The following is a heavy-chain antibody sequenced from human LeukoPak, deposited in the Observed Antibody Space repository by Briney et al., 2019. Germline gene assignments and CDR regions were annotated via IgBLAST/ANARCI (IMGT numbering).Heavy chain of an antibody. CDR2: ITPFLGIA. Sequence: GSSVKVSCKASGGTFSSYAISWVRQAPGKGLKWLGGITPFLGIANYAQKFQGRVTITADKSTSTAYMELSSLGSEDTAVYYCARVRLRGYYYDSSGYSYFDYWGQGTLVTVSS. CDR1: GGTFSSYA. D-gene: IGHD3-22*01. V-gene: IGHV1-69*04. J-gene: IGHJ4*02. CDR3: ARVRLRGYYYDSSGYSYFDY.